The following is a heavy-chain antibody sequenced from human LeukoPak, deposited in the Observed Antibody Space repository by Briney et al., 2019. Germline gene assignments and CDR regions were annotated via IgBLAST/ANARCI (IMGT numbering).Heavy chain of an antibody. J-gene: IGHJ4*02. CDR2: INSDGSST. CDR3: AKLAKYFYGWGTYYFFEH. V-gene: IGHV3-74*01. D-gene: IGHD3-10*01. CDR1: GFTFSSYW. Sequence: GGSLRLSCAASGFTFSSYWMHWVRQAPGKGLVWVSRINSDGSSTSYADSVKGRFTISRDNAKNTLYLQMNSLRVEDTAVYYCAKLAKYFYGWGTYYFFEHWGQGTPVTASS.